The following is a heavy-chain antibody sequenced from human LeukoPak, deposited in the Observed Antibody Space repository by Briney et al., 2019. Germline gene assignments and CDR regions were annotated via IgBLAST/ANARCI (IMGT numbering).Heavy chain of an antibody. D-gene: IGHD3-3*01. CDR3: ARDQERSDNWFDP. J-gene: IGHJ5*02. Sequence: GASVKVSCKASGYTFTSYGINWVRQAPGQGREWMGWISAYNRNTNYAQKFQGRVTLTTDTSTSTAYMELRSLRSDDTALYYCARDQERSDNWFDPWGQGTLVTVSS. CDR1: GYTFTSYG. CDR2: ISAYNRNT. V-gene: IGHV1-18*04.